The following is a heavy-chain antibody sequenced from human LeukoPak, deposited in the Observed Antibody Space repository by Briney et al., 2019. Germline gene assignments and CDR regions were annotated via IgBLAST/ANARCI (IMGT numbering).Heavy chain of an antibody. V-gene: IGHV3-66*02. CDR1: GFTVSGNY. D-gene: IGHD3-22*01. J-gene: IGHJ3*02. CDR3: ARSYYDSSGYCPGAFDI. Sequence: GGSLRLSCAASGFTVSGNYMSWVRQAPGKGLEWVSVIYSGGSTYYADSVKGRFTISRDNSKNTLYLQMNSLRAEDTAVYYCARSYYDSSGYCPGAFDIWGQGTMVTVSS. CDR2: IYSGGST.